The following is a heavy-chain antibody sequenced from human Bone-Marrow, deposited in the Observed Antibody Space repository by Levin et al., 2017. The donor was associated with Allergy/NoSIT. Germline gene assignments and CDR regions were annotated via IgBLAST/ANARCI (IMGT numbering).Heavy chain of an antibody. CDR3: AKWGQEADLEW. CDR2: IRPGGSET. Sequence: PGGSLRLSCAAAGFTFDNAWMAWVRQAPGEGLEWVANIRPGGSETYYVDSVKGRFSISRDDGKKSLYLQMSSLRVEDTALYYCAKWGQEADLEWWGQGTLVTVSS. CDR1: GFTFDNAW. D-gene: IGHD3-3*01. V-gene: IGHV3-7*03. J-gene: IGHJ4*02.